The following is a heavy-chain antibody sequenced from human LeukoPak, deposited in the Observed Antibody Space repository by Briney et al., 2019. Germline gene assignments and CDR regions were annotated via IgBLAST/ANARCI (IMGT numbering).Heavy chain of an antibody. Sequence: PSETLSLTCAVSGYSISSGYYWGWIRQPPGKGLEWIGSIYHSGSTYYNPSLKSRVTISVDTSKNQFSLKLSSVTAADTAVYYCARHHPQRGVVVIPVLYFDYWGQGTLVTVSS. CDR3: ARHHPQRGVVVIPVLYFDY. D-gene: IGHD3-22*01. J-gene: IGHJ4*02. CDR2: IYHSGST. CDR1: GYSISSGYY. V-gene: IGHV4-38-2*01.